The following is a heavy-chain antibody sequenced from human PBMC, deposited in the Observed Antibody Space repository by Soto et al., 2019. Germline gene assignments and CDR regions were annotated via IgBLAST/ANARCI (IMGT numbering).Heavy chain of an antibody. J-gene: IGHJ4*02. CDR2: IYYDGSNE. D-gene: IGHD1-26*01. CDR1: GFTFSNYG. V-gene: IGHV3-33*01. Sequence: QVQLVESGGGVVQPGRSLRLSCAASGFTFSNYGMHLVRQAPGKGLEGVARIYYDGSNEYYADSVKGRFTISRDSSKNTLYLQMNSLRAEDTAVYYCARGRGSGSFYQLDYWGQGTLVTVSS. CDR3: ARGRGSGSFYQLDY.